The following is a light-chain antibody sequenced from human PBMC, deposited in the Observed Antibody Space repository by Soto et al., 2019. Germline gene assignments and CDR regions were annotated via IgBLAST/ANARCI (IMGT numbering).Light chain of an antibody. CDR1: QDIDKY. CDR3: QQYNSYSYT. V-gene: IGKV1-5*01. CDR2: DAS. J-gene: IGKJ5*01. Sequence: DIHMTQSPSSLSAYVGDRFTITCQASQDIDKYLNWYQQKPGKAPKLLIYDASSLESGVPSRFRGSGSGTEFTLTISSLQPDDFETYYCQQYNSYSYTFGQGTRLEIK.